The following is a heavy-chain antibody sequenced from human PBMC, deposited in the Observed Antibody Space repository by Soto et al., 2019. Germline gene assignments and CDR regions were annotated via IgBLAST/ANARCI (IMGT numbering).Heavy chain of an antibody. J-gene: IGHJ6*02. CDR2: ISSSSSYT. D-gene: IGHD6-6*01. V-gene: IGHV3-11*06. Sequence: GGSLRLSCAASGFTFSDYYMSWIRQAPGKGLEWVSYISSSSSYTNYADSVKGRFTISRDNAKNSLYLQMNSLRAEDTAVYYCAREIAARPVRGYYYYGMDVWSQGTTVTVSS. CDR1: GFTFSDYY. CDR3: AREIAARPVRGYYYYGMDV.